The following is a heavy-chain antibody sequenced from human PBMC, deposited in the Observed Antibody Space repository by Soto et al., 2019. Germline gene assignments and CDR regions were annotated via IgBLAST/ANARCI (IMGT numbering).Heavy chain of an antibody. CDR2: IYFSGST. CDR1: SGSISRSRDY. V-gene: IGHV4-39*01. J-gene: IGHJ4*02. CDR3: ALHAVHSSFFTEY. Sequence: QLQLQESGPGLVKPSETLSLTCTVSSGSISRSRDYWGWIRQPPGKGLEWIGSIYFSGSTYYTPSIKRQVSISVDPSKNPFSLKPSSVTDAATAVYYCALHAVHSSFFTEYRGQGTLVTVSS. D-gene: IGHD6-19*01.